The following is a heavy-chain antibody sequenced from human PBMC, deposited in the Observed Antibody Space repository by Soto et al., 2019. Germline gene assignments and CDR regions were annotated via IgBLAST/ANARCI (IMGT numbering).Heavy chain of an antibody. Sequence: PGGSLRLSCAASGFTFSNYAMSWVRQAPGKGLEWVSAITGSGGSTYYADSVKGRFTVSRDNSKNTLYLEMNGLRAEDAAVYYCAPGSVATNYYYEYWGQGTLVTVSS. V-gene: IGHV3-23*01. D-gene: IGHD5-12*01. CDR1: GFTFSNYA. CDR3: APGSVATNYYYEY. CDR2: ITGSGGST. J-gene: IGHJ4*02.